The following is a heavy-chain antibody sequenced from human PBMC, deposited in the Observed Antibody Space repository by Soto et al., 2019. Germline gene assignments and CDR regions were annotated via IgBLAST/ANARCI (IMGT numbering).Heavy chain of an antibody. CDR1: GGSISSSSYY. V-gene: IGHV4-39*01. D-gene: IGHD2-15*01. CDR3: SGGGLEVVDY. CDR2: IYYSGST. J-gene: IGHJ4*02. Sequence: SETLSLTCTVYGGSISSSSYYWGWVRQPPGKGLEWIGSIYYSGSTYYNPSLKSRVTISVDTSKNQFSLKLSSVTAADTAVYYCSGGGLEVVDYWGQGTLDTVSA.